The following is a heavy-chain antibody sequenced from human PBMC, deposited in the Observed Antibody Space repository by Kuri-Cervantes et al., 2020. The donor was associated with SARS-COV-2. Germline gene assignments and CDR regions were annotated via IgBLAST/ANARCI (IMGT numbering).Heavy chain of an antibody. CDR3: ARDLPYDSWSGYYSWEIEQRNRFDY. D-gene: IGHD3-3*01. CDR1: GYTFTSYA. J-gene: IGHJ4*02. CDR2: SNAGNGNT. Sequence: ASVKVSCKASGYTFTSYAMHWVRQAPGQRLEWMGWSNAGNGNTKYSQEFQGRVTMTRDTSTSTVYMELSSLRSEDTAVYYCARDLPYDSWSGYYSWEIEQRNRFDYWGQGTLVTVSS. V-gene: IGHV1-3*02.